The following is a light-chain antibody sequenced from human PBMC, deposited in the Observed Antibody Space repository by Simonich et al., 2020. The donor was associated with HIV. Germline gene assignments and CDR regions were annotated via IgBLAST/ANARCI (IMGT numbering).Light chain of an antibody. J-gene: IGLJ3*02. V-gene: IGLV2-14*01. CDR3: SSYTSGSTWV. CDR2: DVS. CDR1: SSDVCGYNY. Sequence: QSALTQPASVSGSPGQSITISCTGTSSDVCGYNYVSWYQQHPGNAPKLMIYDVSKRPSGVSNRFSGSKSGNTASLTISGLQAEDEADYYCSSYTSGSTWVFGGGTKLTVL.